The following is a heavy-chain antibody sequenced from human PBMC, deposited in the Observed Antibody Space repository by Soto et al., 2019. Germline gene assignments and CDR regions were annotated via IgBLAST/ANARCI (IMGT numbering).Heavy chain of an antibody. D-gene: IGHD6-6*01. CDR1: GFSFRRYG. J-gene: IGHJ6*02. CDR2: IWYDGSNK. V-gene: IGHV3-33*01. CDR3: AREGFYIRSSEYSGYNYYGMDV. Sequence: QEQLVESGGGVVQPGRSLRLSCAASGFSFRRYGMHWVRQAPGKGLEWVAVIWYDGSNKYYGDFLKGRFTISRDNSKNTLYLQMNSPRADDSGVYYCAREGFYIRSSEYSGYNYYGMDVWGQGTTVIVTS.